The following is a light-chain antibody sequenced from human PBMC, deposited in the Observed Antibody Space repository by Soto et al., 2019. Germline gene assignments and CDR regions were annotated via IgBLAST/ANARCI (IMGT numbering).Light chain of an antibody. Sequence: GDRVTITCRASQSLSTRLAWYQQKPGKAPKLLIYDASSLESGVPSRFSGSGSGTEFTLTISSLQPDDFATYYCQQYNSYWTFGQGTKVEIK. V-gene: IGKV1-5*01. CDR2: DAS. J-gene: IGKJ1*01. CDR3: QQYNSYWT. CDR1: QSLSTR.